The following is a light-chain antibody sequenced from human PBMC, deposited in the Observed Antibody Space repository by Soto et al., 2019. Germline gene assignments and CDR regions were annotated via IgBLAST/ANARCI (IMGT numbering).Light chain of an antibody. CDR2: DAS. Sequence: EIVMTQSPATLSVSPVETATLSCRASQRVGINLAWYQQKPGQAPRLLIYDASTRATGIPVRFSGSGSGTELTLTISSLQSEDFAFYYRQQNKGWPRTFGQGTKVDIK. CDR3: QQNKGWPRT. CDR1: QRVGIN. J-gene: IGKJ1*01. V-gene: IGKV3-15*01.